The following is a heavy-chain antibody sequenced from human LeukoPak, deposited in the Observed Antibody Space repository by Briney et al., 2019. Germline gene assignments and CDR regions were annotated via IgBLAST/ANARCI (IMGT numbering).Heavy chain of an antibody. Sequence: SETLSLTCTVSGGSISSSSYYWAWIRQPPGKGLEWIGSIHYSGSTYYNPSLQSRVTISIDTPKNQFSLKLRFVTAADTAVYYCARVRCSGGSCPYYYYYYMDVWGKGTTVTVSS. J-gene: IGHJ6*03. CDR3: ARVRCSGGSCPYYYYYYMDV. V-gene: IGHV4-39*07. D-gene: IGHD2-15*01. CDR2: IHYSGST. CDR1: GGSISSSSYY.